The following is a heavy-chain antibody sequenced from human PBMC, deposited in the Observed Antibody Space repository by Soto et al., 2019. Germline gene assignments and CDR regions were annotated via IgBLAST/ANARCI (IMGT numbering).Heavy chain of an antibody. J-gene: IGHJ4*02. CDR3: AKDRGWSSADLDY. CDR1: GFTFSSFG. V-gene: IGHV3-30*18. D-gene: IGHD6-19*01. CDR2: ISYDGSKK. Sequence: QVQLVESGGGVVHPGRSLRLSCAASGFTFSSFGMHWVRQVPGKGLEWVALISYDGSKKYYADSVKGRFTISRDKSKNTLYLQMNSLRVEETAVYYCAKDRGWSSADLDYWGQGTLVTVSS.